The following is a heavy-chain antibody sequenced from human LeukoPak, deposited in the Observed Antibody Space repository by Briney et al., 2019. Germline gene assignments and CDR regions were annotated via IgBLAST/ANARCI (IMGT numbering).Heavy chain of an antibody. D-gene: IGHD3-22*01. CDR1: GESFSGYY. CDR2: IYYSGST. CDR3: ARNTNLDSSGYLGAYFDY. J-gene: IGHJ4*02. Sequence: SETLSLTCAVYGESFSGYYWSWIRQHPGKGLEWIGYIYYSGSTYYNPSLKSRVTISVDTSKNQFSLKLSSVTAADTAVYYCARNTNLDSSGYLGAYFDYWGQGTLVTVSS. V-gene: IGHV4-31*11.